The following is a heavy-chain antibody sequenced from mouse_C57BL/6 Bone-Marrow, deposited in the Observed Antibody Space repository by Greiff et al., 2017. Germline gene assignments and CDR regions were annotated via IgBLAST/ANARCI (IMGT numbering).Heavy chain of an antibody. Sequence: VQLQESGPELVKPGASVKISCKASGYAFSSSWMNWVKQRPGKGLEWIGRIYPGDGDTNYNGKFKGKATLTADKSSSTAYMQLSSLTSEDAAVYFCARLGLAMDYWGQGTSVTVSS. CDR3: ARLGLAMDY. CDR2: IYPGDGDT. J-gene: IGHJ4*01. CDR1: GYAFSSSW. D-gene: IGHD4-1*01. V-gene: IGHV1-82*01.